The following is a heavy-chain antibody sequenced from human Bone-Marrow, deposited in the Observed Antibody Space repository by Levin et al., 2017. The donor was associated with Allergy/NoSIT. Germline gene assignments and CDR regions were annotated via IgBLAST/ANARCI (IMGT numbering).Heavy chain of an antibody. CDR2: MNPNSGNT. CDR1: GYTFTSYD. D-gene: IGHD6-13*01. CDR3: ASSPITAAGIRTHYYYYGMDV. J-gene: IGHJ6*02. Sequence: AASVKVSCKASGYTFTSYDINWVRQATGQGLEWMGWMNPNSGNTGYAQKFQGRVTMTRNTSISTAYMELSSLRSEDTAVYYCASSPITAAGIRTHYYYYGMDVWGQGTTVTVSS. V-gene: IGHV1-8*01.